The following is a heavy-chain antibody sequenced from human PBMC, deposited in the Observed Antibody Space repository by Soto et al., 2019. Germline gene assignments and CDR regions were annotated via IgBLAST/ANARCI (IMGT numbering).Heavy chain of an antibody. J-gene: IGHJ4*02. CDR1: GITFSDYY. CDR2: ISSSSSYT. D-gene: IGHD1-26*01. V-gene: IGHV3-11*06. CDR3: AGKQWEPSGNYYFDY. Sequence: GGSLRLSCAASGITFSDYYMSWIRQAPGKGLEWVAYISSSSSYTNYADSVKGRFTISRDNANNSLYLQMNRVRAEDTAVYYCAGKQWEPSGNYYFDYWGQGTLVTVSS.